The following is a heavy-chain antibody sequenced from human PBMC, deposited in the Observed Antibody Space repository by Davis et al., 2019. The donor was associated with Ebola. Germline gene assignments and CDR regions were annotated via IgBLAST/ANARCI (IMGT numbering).Heavy chain of an antibody. J-gene: IGHJ4*02. D-gene: IGHD2-15*01. Sequence: PSETLSLTCTVSGGSISNHYWIWIRQPPGKGLEWIGYIYYSGSTNYNPSLKSRVTISVDTSKNQFSLKLSSVTAADTAVYYCARATPSIDYWGQGTLVTVSS. CDR3: ARATPSIDY. CDR1: GGSISNHY. V-gene: IGHV4-59*11. CDR2: IYYSGST.